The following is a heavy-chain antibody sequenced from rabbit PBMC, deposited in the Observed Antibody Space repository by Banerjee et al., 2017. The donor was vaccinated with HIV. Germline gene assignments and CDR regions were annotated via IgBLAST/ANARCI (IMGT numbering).Heavy chain of an antibody. V-gene: IGHV1S45*01. J-gene: IGHJ4*01. CDR3: ARVSASYTYYFNL. Sequence: QQQLVESGGGLVQPEGSLTLTCKASGFDFSSYGVSWVRQAPGKGLEWIGCIDTGSGSAAYASWAKGRFTISKTSSTTVTLQMTSLTAADTATYFCARVSASYTYYFNLWGPGTLVTVS. CDR2: IDTGSGSA. CDR1: GFDFSSYG. D-gene: IGHD6-1*01.